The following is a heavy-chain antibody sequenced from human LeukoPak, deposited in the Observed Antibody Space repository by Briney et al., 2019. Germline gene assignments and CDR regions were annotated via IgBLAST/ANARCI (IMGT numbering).Heavy chain of an antibody. Sequence: SETLSLTCAVYGGSFSGYYWSWLRQPPGKGLEWIGRIHTSGSTKYNPSLKSRVTMSVDTSKNQFSLKLSSVTAADTAVHYCARDQYYYGSGSLYMDVWGKGTTVTISS. CDR3: ARDQYYYGSGSLYMDV. CDR2: IHTSGST. CDR1: GGSFSGYY. V-gene: IGHV4-4*07. D-gene: IGHD3-10*01. J-gene: IGHJ6*03.